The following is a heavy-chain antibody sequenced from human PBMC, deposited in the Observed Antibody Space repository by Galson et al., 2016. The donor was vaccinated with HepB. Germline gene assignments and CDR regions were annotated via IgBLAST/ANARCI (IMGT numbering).Heavy chain of an antibody. CDR3: ARHRTTVPWPFDP. Sequence: SETLSLTCTVSGGSIRSSSYYWAWIRQPPGKGLEWIGSVFHGVTTHYSPSLKSRVTISADTSSNQFSLRLRSLTAADTAVYFCARHRTTVPWPFDPWGQGTLVTVSS. J-gene: IGHJ5*02. V-gene: IGHV4-39*01. CDR2: VFHGVTT. D-gene: IGHD4-17*01. CDR1: GGSIRSSSYY.